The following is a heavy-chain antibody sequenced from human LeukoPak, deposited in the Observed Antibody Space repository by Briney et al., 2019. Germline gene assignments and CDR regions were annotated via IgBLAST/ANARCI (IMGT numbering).Heavy chain of an antibody. CDR2: IYTSGST. Sequence: SETLSLTCTVSGGSFSNYYWSWIRQPAGKGLEWIGRIYTSGSTNYNPSVKSRVTMSVDTSNNQFSLKLTSVTAADTAVYYCARQPPQYYGIDVWGQGTTVTVSS. D-gene: IGHD1-14*01. V-gene: IGHV4-4*07. J-gene: IGHJ6*02. CDR1: GGSFSNYY. CDR3: ARQPPQYYGIDV.